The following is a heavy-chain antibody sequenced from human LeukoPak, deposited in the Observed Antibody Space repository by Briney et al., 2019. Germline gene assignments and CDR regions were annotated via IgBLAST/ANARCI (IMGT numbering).Heavy chain of an antibody. D-gene: IGHD3-22*01. V-gene: IGHV1-18*01. CDR2: ISAYNGNT. CDR3: AREGSWDYDTSELDY. J-gene: IGHJ4*02. Sequence: ASVEVSCKASGYTFTSYGISWVRQAPGQGLEWMGWISAYNGNTNYAQKLQGRVSMTRDTSFSTAYMELSRLRSDDTAVYYCAREGSWDYDTSELDYWGQGTLVTVSS. CDR1: GYTFTSYG.